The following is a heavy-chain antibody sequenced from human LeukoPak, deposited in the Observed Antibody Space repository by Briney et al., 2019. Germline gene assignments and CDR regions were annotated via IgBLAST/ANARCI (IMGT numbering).Heavy chain of an antibody. D-gene: IGHD3-10*01. CDR1: GFTFSSHW. J-gene: IGHJ4*03. Sequence: GGSLRLSCAASGFTFSSHWMSWVRQAPGKGVEGVANIKQDGSEKYCVDSVMGRFTISRDNAKNSLYLQMNSLRAEDTAVYYCARARGIFDYWGQGTLVTVSS. CDR3: ARARGIFDY. CDR2: IKQDGSEK. V-gene: IGHV3-7*01.